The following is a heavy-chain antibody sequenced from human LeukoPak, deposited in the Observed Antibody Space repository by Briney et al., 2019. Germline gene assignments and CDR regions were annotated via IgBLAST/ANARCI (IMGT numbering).Heavy chain of an antibody. D-gene: IGHD3-3*01. CDR1: GFSISSHW. Sequence: GGSLRLSCVASGFSISSHWMSWVRQAPGKGLEWVASLKEDVSARNLVDSVKGRFTISTDNAKNSLYLQMNSLRVEDTAVYYCAKHSWWSGYFYFLPFDYWGQGTLVTVSS. J-gene: IGHJ4*02. V-gene: IGHV3-7*03. CDR3: AKHSWWSGYFYFLPFDY. CDR2: LKEDVSAR.